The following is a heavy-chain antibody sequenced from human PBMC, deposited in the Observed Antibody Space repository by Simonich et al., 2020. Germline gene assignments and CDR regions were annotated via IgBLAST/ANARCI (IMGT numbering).Heavy chain of an antibody. CDR3: AIPLGIIWAFDI. Sequence: QVQLQQCGEGLLKPSETLSLTCAFYGGSLSVYYWSWLLQPPGKGLEWIGELNHSGSPNYNPSLKSRVTISVDTSKNQFSLKLSSVTAADTAVYYCAIPLGIIWAFDIWGQGTMVTVSS. V-gene: IGHV4-34*01. J-gene: IGHJ3*02. D-gene: IGHD3-16*01. CDR2: LNHSGSP. CDR1: GGSLSVYY.